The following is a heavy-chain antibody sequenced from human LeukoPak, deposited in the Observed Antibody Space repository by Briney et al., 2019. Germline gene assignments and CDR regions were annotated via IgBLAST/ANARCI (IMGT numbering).Heavy chain of an antibody. CDR2: ISYVGSNK. J-gene: IGHJ4*02. V-gene: IGHV3-30-3*01. Sequence: GRSLRLSCVASGFTFNTYAIHWVRQAPGKGLEWVAVISYVGSNKYYEDSVKGRFTISRDNSKNTPYLQMNSLRAEDMAVYYCAREEWYYFDYWGQGTLVTVSS. CDR1: GFTFNTYA. CDR3: AREEWYYFDY. D-gene: IGHD3-3*01.